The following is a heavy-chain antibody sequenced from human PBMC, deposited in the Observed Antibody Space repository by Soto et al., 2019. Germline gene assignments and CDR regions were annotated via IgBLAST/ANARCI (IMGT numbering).Heavy chain of an antibody. Sequence: SETLSLTCAVSGASISSYYWSWIRQPPGKGLEWIGYIYYIGSANYNPSLKSRVSISIDTSKNQFSLKLSSVTAADTAVYYCTRDQIARPQFDYWGQGTLVTVSS. CDR3: TRDQIARPQFDY. V-gene: IGHV4-59*01. J-gene: IGHJ4*02. D-gene: IGHD2-21*01. CDR1: GASISSYY. CDR2: IYYIGSA.